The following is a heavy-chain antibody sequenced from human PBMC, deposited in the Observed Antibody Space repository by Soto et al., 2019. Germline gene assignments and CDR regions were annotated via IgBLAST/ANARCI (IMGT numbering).Heavy chain of an antibody. CDR3: ARFRVRGANYYYGMDV. CDR2: INHSGST. D-gene: IGHD3-10*01. J-gene: IGHJ6*02. Sequence: SETLSLTCAVYGGSFSGYDWTWIRQPPGTGLEWIGEINHSGSTNYNPSLKSRVTISVDTSKNQFSLKLTSVTAADTAVYYCARFRVRGANYYYGMDVWGQGTTVTVSS. CDR1: GGSFSGYD. V-gene: IGHV4-34*01.